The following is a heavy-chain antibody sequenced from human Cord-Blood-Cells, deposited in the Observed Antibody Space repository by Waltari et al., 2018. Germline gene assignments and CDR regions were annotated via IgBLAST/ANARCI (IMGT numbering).Heavy chain of an antibody. CDR1: GGSISSYY. J-gene: IGHJ5*02. V-gene: IGHV4-59*01. CDR3: ARNVYSSSWYWFDP. Sequence: QVQLQESGPGLVKPSETLSLTCTVSGGSISSYYWSWIRQPPGKGLEWIGYIYYSGSTNSNPSIKSRVTISVDTSKNQFSLKLSSVTAADTAVYYCARNVYSSSWYWFDPWGQGTLVTVSS. D-gene: IGHD6-13*01. CDR2: IYYSGST.